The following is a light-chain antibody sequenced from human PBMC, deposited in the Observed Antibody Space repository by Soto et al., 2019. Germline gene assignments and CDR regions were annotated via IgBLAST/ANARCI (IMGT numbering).Light chain of an antibody. CDR2: GDN. Sequence: QSVLTQPPSVSGGPGQRVTVSCSGTSSNIGAGYDVHCYQQFPGTAPKLLIYGDNNRPSGVPDRFSGSKSGTSASLAITGLQAEDEADYYCQSYDSRLSAHVFGTGTKVTVL. CDR1: SSNIGAGYD. J-gene: IGLJ1*01. CDR3: QSYDSRLSAHV. V-gene: IGLV1-40*01.